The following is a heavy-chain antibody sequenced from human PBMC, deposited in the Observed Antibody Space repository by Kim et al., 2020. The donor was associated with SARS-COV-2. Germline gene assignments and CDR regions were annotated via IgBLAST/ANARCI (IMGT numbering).Heavy chain of an antibody. CDR1: GGSVSSGSYY. Sequence: SETLSLTCTVSGGSVSSGSYYWSWIRQPPGKGLEWIGYIYYSGSTNYNPSLKSRVTISVDTSKNQFSLKLSSVTAADTAVYYCARGPVVGKDYYYYYGM. J-gene: IGHJ6*01. D-gene: IGHD3-22*01. CDR2: IYYSGST. V-gene: IGHV4-61*01. CDR3: ARGPVVGKDYYYYYGM.